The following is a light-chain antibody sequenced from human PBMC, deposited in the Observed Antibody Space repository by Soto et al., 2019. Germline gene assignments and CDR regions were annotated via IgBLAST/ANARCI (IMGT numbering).Light chain of an antibody. CDR1: SSDVGGYNY. V-gene: IGLV2-14*01. CDR2: DVS. CDR3: SSYTSSSIVV. J-gene: IGLJ2*01. Sequence: QSALTQPASVSGSPGQSITISCTGTSSDVGGYNYVSWYQQHPGKAPKLMIYDVSNRPSGVSNRFSGSKSGNTASLTISGRQAEDEADYYCSSYTSSSIVVFGGGTKLTVL.